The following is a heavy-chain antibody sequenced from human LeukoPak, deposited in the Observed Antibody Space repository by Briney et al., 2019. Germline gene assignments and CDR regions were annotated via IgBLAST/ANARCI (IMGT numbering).Heavy chain of an antibody. CDR1: GGTFSSYA. Sequence: SVKVSCKASGGTFSSYATSWVRQPPGQGLEWMGGMIPIFGTANYAQKFQGRVTITADESTSTAYMELSSLGSEDTAVYYCAFGEGAAAGTTRGYYFDYWGQGTLVTVSS. CDR3: AFGEGAAAGTTRGYYFDY. D-gene: IGHD6-13*01. J-gene: IGHJ4*02. V-gene: IGHV1-69*13. CDR2: MIPIFGTA.